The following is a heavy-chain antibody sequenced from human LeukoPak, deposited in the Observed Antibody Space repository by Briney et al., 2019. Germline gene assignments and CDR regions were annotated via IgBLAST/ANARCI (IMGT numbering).Heavy chain of an antibody. V-gene: IGHV4-34*12. Sequence: PSETLSLTCAVYGGSFSGYYWGWIRQPPGKGLEWIGNIFYSGSTYYSPSVKSRVTISLDTSRNQFSLKLNSVTAADTAVYYCARARGKGYDYVWGSYRYYFDYWGQGTLVTVSS. CDR3: ARARGKGYDYVWGSYRYYFDY. D-gene: IGHD3-16*02. CDR1: GGSFSGYY. CDR2: IFYSGST. J-gene: IGHJ4*02.